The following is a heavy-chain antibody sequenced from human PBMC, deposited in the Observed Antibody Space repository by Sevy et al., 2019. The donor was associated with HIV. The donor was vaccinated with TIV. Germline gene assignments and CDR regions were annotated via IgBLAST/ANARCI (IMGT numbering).Heavy chain of an antibody. J-gene: IGHJ5*02. CDR3: ARHYDYGDYPSTGERWFDP. CDR1: GGSISSSSYY. V-gene: IGHV4-39*01. CDR2: IYYSGST. D-gene: IGHD4-17*01. Sequence: SDTLSLTCTVSGGSISSSSYYWGWIRQPPGKGLEWIGSIYYSGSTYYNPSLKSRVTISVDTSKNQFSLKLSSVTAADTAVYYCARHYDYGDYPSTGERWFDPWGQGTLVTVSS.